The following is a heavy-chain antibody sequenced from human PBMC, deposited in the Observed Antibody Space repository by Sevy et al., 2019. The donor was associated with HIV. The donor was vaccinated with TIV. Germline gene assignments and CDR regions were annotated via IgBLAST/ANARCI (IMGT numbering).Heavy chain of an antibody. J-gene: IGHJ4*02. CDR3: AGENAWGRGYS. V-gene: IGHV4-59*08. Sequence: SETLSLTCTVSGGSITSLYRNWIRQPPGKGLEWIANIYYNGHINYNPSLKSRVTLSLDTSKNQFSLRLSSVTAADTAMYYCAGENAWGRGYSWGQGTLVTVPS. D-gene: IGHD1-26*01. CDR2: IYYNGHI. CDR1: GGSITSLY.